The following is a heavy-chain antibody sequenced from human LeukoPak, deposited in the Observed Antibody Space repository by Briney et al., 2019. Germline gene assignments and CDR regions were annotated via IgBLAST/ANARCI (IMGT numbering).Heavy chain of an antibody. CDR2: ISGSGGST. CDR3: AKDRELRY. Sequence: TGGSLRLSCVASGFSFNNHEMNWVRQAPGKGLEWVSAISGSGGSTYYADSVKGRFTISRDNSKNTLYLQMNSLRAEDTAVYYCAKDRELRYRGQGTLVTVSS. CDR1: GFSFNNHE. J-gene: IGHJ4*02. D-gene: IGHD3-10*01. V-gene: IGHV3-23*01.